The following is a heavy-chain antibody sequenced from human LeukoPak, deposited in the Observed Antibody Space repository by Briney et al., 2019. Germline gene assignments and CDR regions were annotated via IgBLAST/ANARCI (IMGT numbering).Heavy chain of an antibody. Sequence: SETLSLTCTVSGGSISSSSYYWGWIRQPPGKGLEWIGSIYYSGSTYYNPSLKSRVTISVDTSKNQFSLKLSSVTAADTAVYYCAREYCSSTSCPTFQHWGQGTLVTVSS. J-gene: IGHJ1*01. CDR3: AREYCSSTSCPTFQH. CDR1: GGSISSSSYY. D-gene: IGHD2-2*01. V-gene: IGHV4-39*02. CDR2: IYYSGST.